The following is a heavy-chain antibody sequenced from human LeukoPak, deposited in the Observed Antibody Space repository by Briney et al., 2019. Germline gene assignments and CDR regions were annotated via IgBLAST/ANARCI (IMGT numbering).Heavy chain of an antibody. Sequence: PGGSLKLSCAAPGFSFSSDGIHWVRQAPGKGLEWLANINHDGSSKYYADSVRGRFTVSRDNSKNTLYLEMSSLRAEDTAVYFCAKGITGNSFYFDYWGQGTLVTVSS. CDR2: INHDGSSK. V-gene: IGHV3-30*02. CDR3: AKGITGNSFYFDY. J-gene: IGHJ4*02. D-gene: IGHD1-20*01. CDR1: GFSFSSDG.